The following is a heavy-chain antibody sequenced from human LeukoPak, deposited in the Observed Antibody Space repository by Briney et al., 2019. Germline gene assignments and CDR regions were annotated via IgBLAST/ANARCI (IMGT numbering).Heavy chain of an antibody. CDR2: IGIDSGNT. J-gene: IGHJ4*02. CDR1: GFPFIEYS. D-gene: IGHD1-1*01. Sequence: PGGSLRLFCTASGFPFIEYSMSWVRQAPGKGLEWLSYIGIDSGNTKYADSVRGRFTISTDKAKNSLHPQMNSLRVEDTAVYYCARDHNYAFDNWGQGTLVSVAS. CDR3: ARDHNYAFDN. V-gene: IGHV3-11*06.